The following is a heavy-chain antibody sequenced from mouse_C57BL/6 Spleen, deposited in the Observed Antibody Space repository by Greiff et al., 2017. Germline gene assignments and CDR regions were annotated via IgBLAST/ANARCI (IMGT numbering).Heavy chain of an antibody. CDR1: GYTFTSYW. CDR3: ARPFYYYGSSPYAMDY. V-gene: IGHV1-55*01. CDR2: IYPGSGST. D-gene: IGHD1-1*01. Sequence: QVQLQQPGAELVKPGASVKMSCKASGYTFTSYWITWVKQRPGQGLEWIGDIYPGSGSTNYNEKFKSKATLTVDTSSSTAYMQLSSLTSEDSAVYYCARPFYYYGSSPYAMDYWGQGTSVTVSS. J-gene: IGHJ4*01.